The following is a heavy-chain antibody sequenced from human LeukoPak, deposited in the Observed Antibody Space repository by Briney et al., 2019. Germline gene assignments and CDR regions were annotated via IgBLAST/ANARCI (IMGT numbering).Heavy chain of an antibody. CDR2: IYYSGST. D-gene: IGHD3-22*01. V-gene: IGHV4-59*01. CDR3: ARGGTLAMIVVSTWSGMDV. CDR1: GGSISSYY. Sequence: PSETLSLNCTVSGGSISSYYWRWIRQPPGKGLEWIGYIYYSGSTNYNPSLKSRVTISVDTSKNQFSLKLSSVTAADTAVYYCARGGTLAMIVVSTWSGMDVWGQGTTVTVSS. J-gene: IGHJ6*02.